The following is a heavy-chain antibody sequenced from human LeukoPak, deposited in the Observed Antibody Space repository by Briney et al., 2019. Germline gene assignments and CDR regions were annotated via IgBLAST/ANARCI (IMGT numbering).Heavy chain of an antibody. D-gene: IGHD3-10*01. CDR1: GFTFSSYG. V-gene: IGHV3-30*18. Sequence: GGSLRLSCAASGFTFSSYGMHWVRQAPGKGLEWVAVIPYDGSNKYYADSVKGRFTISRDNSKSTLYLQMNSPRAEDTAVYYCAKGTMVRGAPYDYWGQGTLVTVSS. CDR3: AKGTMVRGAPYDY. J-gene: IGHJ4*02. CDR2: IPYDGSNK.